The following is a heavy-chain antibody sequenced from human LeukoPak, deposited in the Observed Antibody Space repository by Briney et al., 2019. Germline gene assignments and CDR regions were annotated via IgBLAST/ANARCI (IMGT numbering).Heavy chain of an antibody. CDR3: ARSGDVYYYDSSGLWYFDL. CDR2: ISAFNGNT. J-gene: IGHJ2*01. CDR1: GYTFISYG. V-gene: IGHV1-18*01. Sequence: VKVSCKASGYTFISYGISWVRQAPGQGLEWMGWISAFNGNTNYAQKLQGRVTMTTDTSTSTAYMELSSLRSEDTAVYYCARSGDVYYYDSSGLWYFDLWGRGTLVTVSS. D-gene: IGHD3-22*01.